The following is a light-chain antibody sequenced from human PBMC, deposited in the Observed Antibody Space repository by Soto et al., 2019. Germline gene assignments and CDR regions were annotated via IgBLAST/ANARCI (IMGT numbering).Light chain of an antibody. CDR1: SSNIGSNT. CDR2: GNS. Sequence: QSVLTQPPSASGTPGQRVTISCSGSSSNIGSNTVHWYQQLPGTAPKLLIYGNSNRPSGVPDRFSGSKSGTSASLAITGLQAEDEADYYCQSYDSSLSGSVFGTGTKVTVL. J-gene: IGLJ1*01. V-gene: IGLV1-40*01. CDR3: QSYDSSLSGSV.